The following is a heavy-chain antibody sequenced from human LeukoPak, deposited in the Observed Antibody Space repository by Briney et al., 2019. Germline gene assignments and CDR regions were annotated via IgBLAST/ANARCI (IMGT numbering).Heavy chain of an antibody. Sequence: GGSLTLSCAASGFSFSSYALSWVRQPPRKGLEWVGAISGSSGITYYADSVKGRFTISRDTSKNTLYLQMNSLRAEDTALYYCAKAGSSGWYFYFDYWGQGTLVTVSS. V-gene: IGHV3-23*01. CDR2: ISGSSGIT. J-gene: IGHJ4*02. CDR1: GFSFSSYA. CDR3: AKAGSSGWYFYFDY. D-gene: IGHD6-19*01.